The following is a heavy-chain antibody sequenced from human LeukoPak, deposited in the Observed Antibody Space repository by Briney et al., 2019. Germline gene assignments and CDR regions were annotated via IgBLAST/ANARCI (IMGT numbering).Heavy chain of an antibody. J-gene: IGHJ5*02. CDR2: INPSGGST. Sequence: ASVKVSCKASGYTFTSYDINWVRQAPGQGLEWMGIINPSGGSTSYAQKFQGRVTMTRDMSTSTVYMELSSLRSEDTAVYYCARESGVNWFDPWGQGTLVTVSS. CDR3: ARESGVNWFDP. CDR1: GYTFTSYD. V-gene: IGHV1-46*01. D-gene: IGHD1-26*01.